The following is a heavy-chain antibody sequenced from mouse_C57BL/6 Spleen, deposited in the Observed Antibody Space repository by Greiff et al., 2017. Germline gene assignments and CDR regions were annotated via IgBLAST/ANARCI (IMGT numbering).Heavy chain of an antibody. Sequence: EVQGVESGGGLVQPGGSMKLSCAASGFTFSDAWMDWVRQSPEKGLEWVAEIRNKANNHATYYAESVKGRFTISRDDSKSSVYLQMNSLRAEDTGIYYCTGGYDYDGDYWGQGTTLTVSS. V-gene: IGHV6-6*01. J-gene: IGHJ2*01. D-gene: IGHD2-4*01. CDR1: GFTFSDAW. CDR2: IRNKANNHAT. CDR3: TGGYDYDGDY.